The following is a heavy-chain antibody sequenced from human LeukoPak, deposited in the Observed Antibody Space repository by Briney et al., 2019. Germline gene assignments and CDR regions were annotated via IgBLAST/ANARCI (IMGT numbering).Heavy chain of an antibody. CDR2: ISSSGSTI. J-gene: IGHJ3*02. D-gene: IGHD3-9*01. V-gene: IGHV3-11*01. CDR1: GFTFSDYY. CDR3: AKDLLRYFDWAPNAFDI. Sequence: PGGSLRLSCAASGFTFSDYYMSWIRQAPGKGLEWVSYISSSGSTIYYADSVKGRFTISRDNAKNSLYLQMNSLRAEDTALYYCAKDLLRYFDWAPNAFDIWGQGTMVTVSS.